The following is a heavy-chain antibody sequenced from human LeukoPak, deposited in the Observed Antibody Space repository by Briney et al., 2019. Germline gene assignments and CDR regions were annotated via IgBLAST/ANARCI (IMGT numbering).Heavy chain of an antibody. CDR3: ARVLGSHYYYDGSDYLDY. CDR1: GYTFTSYS. CDR2: ISTYNGNT. Sequence: ASVKVSCKASGYTFTSYSISWVRQAPGQGFEWMGWISTYNGNTNYAQRLQDRVTMTTDTSTSTAYMELRSLRSVDTAVYYCARVLGSHYYYDGSDYLDYWGQGALVTVSS. V-gene: IGHV1-18*01. D-gene: IGHD3-22*01. J-gene: IGHJ4*02.